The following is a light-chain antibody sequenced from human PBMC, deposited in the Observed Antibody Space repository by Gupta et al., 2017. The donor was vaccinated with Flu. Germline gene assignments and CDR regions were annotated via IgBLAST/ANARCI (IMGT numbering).Light chain of an antibody. CDR1: QDFGSD. CDR3: QQLNSFPFT. J-gene: IGKJ4*01. Sequence: DIQLTQSPSFLSAAVGDRVTITCRASQDFGSDLAWYQQKPGKAPKLLIYTASSLESGVPSRFSGSKSGTEFTLTVSSLQPEDFAGYYCQQLNSFPFTFGGGTKVEIK. CDR2: TAS. V-gene: IGKV1-9*01.